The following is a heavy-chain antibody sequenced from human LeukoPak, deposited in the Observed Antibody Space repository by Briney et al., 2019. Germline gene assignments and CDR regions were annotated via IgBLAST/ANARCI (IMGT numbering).Heavy chain of an antibody. J-gene: IGHJ4*02. D-gene: IGHD3-10*01. V-gene: IGHV5-51*01. CDR2: IYPGDSDT. CDR3: ARHSDYYGSRLGFDY. Sequence: GESLKISFKGSGYRFTSYWIGWVRPMPGKGLEWMGIIYPGDSDTRYSPSFQGQVTISADQSISTAYLQWSSLKASDTAMYYCARHSDYYGSRLGFDYWGQGTLVTVSS. CDR1: GYRFTSYW.